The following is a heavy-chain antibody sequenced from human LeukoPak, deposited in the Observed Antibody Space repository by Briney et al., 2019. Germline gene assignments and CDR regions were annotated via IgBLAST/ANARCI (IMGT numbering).Heavy chain of an antibody. CDR1: GFTFSSYS. Sequence: GGSLRLSCAPSGFTFSSYSMNWVRQAPGKGLEWVSSISSNSSDIYYADSVKGRFTLSRDKAKNSLYLHINSLRAADTPVYSCARARYYYGSGSRSTYYFDYWGQGTVVSVSS. V-gene: IGHV3-21*04. J-gene: IGHJ4*02. CDR3: ARARYYYGSGSRSTYYFDY. CDR2: ISSNSSDI. D-gene: IGHD3-10*01.